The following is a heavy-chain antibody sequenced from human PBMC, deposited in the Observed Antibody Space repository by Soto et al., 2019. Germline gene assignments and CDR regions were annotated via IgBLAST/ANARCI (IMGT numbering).Heavy chain of an antibody. CDR1: GGSISSSSYY. CDR2: IYYSGST. D-gene: IGHD2-21*02. CDR3: ARVTTRNSPLRYYYYGMDV. V-gene: IGHV4-39*01. Sequence: PSETLSLTCTVSGGSISSSSYYWGWIRQPPGKGREWIGSIYYSGSTYYNPSLKSRVTISVDTSKNQFSLKLGSVTAADTAVYYCARVTTRNSPLRYYYYGMDVWGQGTTVTVS. J-gene: IGHJ6*02.